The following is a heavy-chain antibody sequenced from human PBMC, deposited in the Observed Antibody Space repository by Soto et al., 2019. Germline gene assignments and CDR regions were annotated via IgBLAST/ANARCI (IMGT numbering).Heavy chain of an antibody. Sequence: SVKVSCKASGGTFSSYAITWVRQAPGQGLEWMGRIIPIFGTANYNQKFQGRVTITADESTSTAYMELSSLRSEVTAVYYCARNEYSTTFYYYGMDVWGQGTTVTVSS. CDR1: GGTFSSYA. CDR3: ARNEYSTTFYYYGMDV. V-gene: IGHV1-69*13. D-gene: IGHD6-6*01. J-gene: IGHJ6*02. CDR2: IIPIFGTA.